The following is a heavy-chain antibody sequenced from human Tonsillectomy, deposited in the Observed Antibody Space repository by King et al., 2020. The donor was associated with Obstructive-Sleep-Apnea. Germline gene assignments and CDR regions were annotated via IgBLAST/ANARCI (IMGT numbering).Heavy chain of an antibody. D-gene: IGHD5-24*01. CDR2: ISSNGGST. J-gene: IGHJ4*02. CDR3: VKWDFYNLVPSPFEY. Sequence: VQLVESGGGLVQPGGSLRLSCSASGFTFSNYAMHWVRQAPGKGLEYVSTISSNGGSTYYADSVKGRFTISRDNSKNTLYFQMSSLRAEDTAVYYCVKWDFYNLVPSPFEYWGQGTLVTVSS. V-gene: IGHV3-64*05. CDR1: GFTFSNYA.